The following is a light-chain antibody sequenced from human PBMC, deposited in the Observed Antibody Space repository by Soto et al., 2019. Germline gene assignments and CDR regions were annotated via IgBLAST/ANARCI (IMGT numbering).Light chain of an antibody. CDR2: AAS. J-gene: IGKJ1*01. CDR3: QHYGSTPWT. CDR1: HSVSSSY. Sequence: EIVLTQSPGTLSFSAGERATLSCRASHSVSSSYLAWYQQKPGQAPRLLMYAASSRATDIPDRITGRGSGTDFTLTISRLEPEDFAVYYCQHYGSTPWTFGQGTKV. V-gene: IGKV3-20*01.